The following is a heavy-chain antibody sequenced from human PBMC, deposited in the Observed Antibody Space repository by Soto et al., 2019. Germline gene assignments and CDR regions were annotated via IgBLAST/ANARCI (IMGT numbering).Heavy chain of an antibody. Sequence: EVQLVESGGGLVQPGGSLRLSCAASGFTFSSYDMHWVRQATGKGLEWVSAIGTAGDTYYPGFVKGRFTISRENAKNSLYLQMNSLRAGDTAVYYCARLRGGPPSHGMDVWGQGTTVTVSS. J-gene: IGHJ6*02. D-gene: IGHD3-16*01. CDR3: ARLRGGPPSHGMDV. V-gene: IGHV3-13*01. CDR1: GFTFSSYD. CDR2: IGTAGDT.